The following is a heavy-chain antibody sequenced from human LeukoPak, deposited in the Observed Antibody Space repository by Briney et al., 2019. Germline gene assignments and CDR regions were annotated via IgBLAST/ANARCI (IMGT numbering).Heavy chain of an antibody. D-gene: IGHD6-6*01. Sequence: PGGSLRLSCAASGFTFSSYAMSWVRQAPGKGLEWVSAISGSGGSTYYADSVKGRFTISRDNAKNSLYLQMNSLRAEDTAVYYCARVGYPSIAARPPRRLGYFDYWGQGTLVTVSS. V-gene: IGHV3-23*01. J-gene: IGHJ4*02. CDR3: ARVGYPSIAARPPRRLGYFDY. CDR2: ISGSGGST. CDR1: GFTFSSYA.